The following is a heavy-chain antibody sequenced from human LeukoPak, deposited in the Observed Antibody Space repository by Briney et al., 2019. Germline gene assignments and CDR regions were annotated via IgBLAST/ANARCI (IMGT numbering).Heavy chain of an antibody. V-gene: IGHV4-59*08. D-gene: IGHD3-9*01. Sequence: TLPCTLAVSGGSIRSYYWTWIRQPPGKGLEWIGYIYNSGKTNYNPNLQSSVTISVVASKNQFSLKLNSVTAADTAVYYCARRNILTEGEAFDIWGQGTMVTLSS. CDR2: IYNSGKT. J-gene: IGHJ3*02. CDR3: ARRNILTEGEAFDI. CDR1: GGSIRSYY.